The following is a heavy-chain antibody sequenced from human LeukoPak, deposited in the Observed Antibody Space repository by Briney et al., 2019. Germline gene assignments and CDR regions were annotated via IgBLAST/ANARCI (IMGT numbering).Heavy chain of an antibody. J-gene: IGHJ4*02. CDR2: IYYSGST. CDR3: ARLAKTPEKAPFDY. CDR1: GGSISSSSYY. Sequence: SETLSLTCTVSGGSISSSSYYWGWIRQPPGKGLEWIGSIYYSGSTYYNPSLKSRVTISVDTSKNQFSLKLSSVTAADTAVYYCARLAKTPEKAPFDYWGQGTLVTVSS. D-gene: IGHD4-23*01. V-gene: IGHV4-39*07.